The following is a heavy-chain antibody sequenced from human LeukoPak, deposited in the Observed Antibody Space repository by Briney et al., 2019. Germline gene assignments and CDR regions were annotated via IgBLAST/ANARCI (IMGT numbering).Heavy chain of an antibody. D-gene: IGHD5-18*01. J-gene: IGHJ4*02. CDR3: ARRGDYSYGSFDY. V-gene: IGHV4-31*03. CDR1: GGPISSGGHY. Sequence: SETLSLTCTVSGGPISSGGHYWSWIRQHPGKGLEWIGYIYYSGSTYYNPSLKSRVTISVDTSKNQFSLKLSSVTAADTAVYYCARRGDYSYGSFDYWGQGTLVTVSS. CDR2: IYYSGST.